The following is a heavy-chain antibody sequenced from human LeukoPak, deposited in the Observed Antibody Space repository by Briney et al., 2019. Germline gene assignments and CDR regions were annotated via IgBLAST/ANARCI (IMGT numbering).Heavy chain of an antibody. D-gene: IGHD6-25*01. CDR3: ARGSGISTGIDE. CDR1: GSTFSSHW. J-gene: IGHJ4*02. V-gene: IGHV3-74*01. CDR2: IKDDGSHT. Sequence: GVLRLSCAASGSTFSSHWMHWVRQAPGKGLVWVSRIKDDGSHTNYPDSVKGRFTISRDNAKNTLSLQMNSLRAEETAVYCCARGSGISTGIDEWGQGTLVTVSS.